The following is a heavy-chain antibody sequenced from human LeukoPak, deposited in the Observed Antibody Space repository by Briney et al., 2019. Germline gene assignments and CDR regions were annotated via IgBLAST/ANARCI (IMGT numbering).Heavy chain of an antibody. D-gene: IGHD3-10*01. Sequence: ASVKVSCKASGYTFTSYYMHWVRQAPGQGLEWMGIINPSGGSTSYAQKFQGRVTMTRDMSTSTVYMELSSLRSEDTAVYYCARALSSGPITMVRGDKYNWFDPWGQGTLVTVSS. CDR2: INPSGGST. CDR3: ARALSSGPITMVRGDKYNWFDP. V-gene: IGHV1-46*01. CDR1: GYTFTSYY. J-gene: IGHJ5*02.